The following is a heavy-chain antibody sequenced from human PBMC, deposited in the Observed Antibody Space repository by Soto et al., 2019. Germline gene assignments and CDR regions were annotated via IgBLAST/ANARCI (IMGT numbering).Heavy chain of an antibody. CDR3: AKDPRKPSTTDPLRHDP. CDR1: GFTFSSYA. CDR2: MSGSGGST. D-gene: IGHD2-2*01. Sequence: EVQLLESGGGLVQPGGSLRLSCAASGFTFSSYAMSWVRQAPGMGLEWVSAMSGSGGSTYYEDSVRGRFTMSRDNSKNTLYLQMNSLRAEDTPVYYCAKDPRKPSTTDPLRHDPWGQGTPVTVSS. J-gene: IGHJ5*02. V-gene: IGHV3-23*01.